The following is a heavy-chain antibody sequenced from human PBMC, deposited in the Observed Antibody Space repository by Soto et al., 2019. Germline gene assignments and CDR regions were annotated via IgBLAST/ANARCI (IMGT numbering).Heavy chain of an antibody. Sequence: GGSLRLSCAASGFTFSSYSMNWVRQAPGKGLEWVSSISSSSSYIYYADSVKGRFTISRDNAKNSLYLQMNSLRAEDTAVYYCAREQVYDFWSGYYDYWGQGXLVTVSS. CDR1: GFTFSSYS. J-gene: IGHJ4*02. V-gene: IGHV3-21*01. CDR3: AREQVYDFWSGYYDY. D-gene: IGHD3-3*01. CDR2: ISSSSSYI.